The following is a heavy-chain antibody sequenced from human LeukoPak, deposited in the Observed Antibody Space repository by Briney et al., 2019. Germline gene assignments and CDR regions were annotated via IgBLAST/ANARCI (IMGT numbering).Heavy chain of an antibody. CDR2: ISGSGDST. J-gene: IGHJ4*02. CDR1: GFTFSSYA. V-gene: IGHV3-23*01. D-gene: IGHD6-25*01. Sequence: GGSLRLSCAASGFTFSSYAMTWVRQAPGKGLDWFSAISGSGDSTYYADSVKGRFTISRDSSKSTMYLQMTSLTAEDTAVYYCAKGSGTSRPYYLDYWGRGTLVTVSS. CDR3: AKGSGTSRPYYLDY.